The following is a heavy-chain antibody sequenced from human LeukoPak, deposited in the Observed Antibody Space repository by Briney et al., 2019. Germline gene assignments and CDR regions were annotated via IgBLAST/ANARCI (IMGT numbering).Heavy chain of an antibody. CDR1: GFTFSTYG. CDR3: AGGSYYSYYYMDV. CDR2: ISSSGYSP. Sequence: GGSLRLSCAASGFTFSTYGMSWVRQAPGKGLEWVSAISSSGYSPYYADSVKGRFIISRVNSKNTLYLQMNSLRAEDTAVYYCAGGSYYSYYYMDVWGKGTTVTVSS. J-gene: IGHJ6*03. D-gene: IGHD2-15*01. V-gene: IGHV3-23*01.